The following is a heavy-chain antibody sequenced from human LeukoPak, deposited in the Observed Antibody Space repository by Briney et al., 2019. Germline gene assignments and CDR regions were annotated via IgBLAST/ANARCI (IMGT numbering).Heavy chain of an antibody. CDR3: ARDAGHQLSRRNYYAMDV. V-gene: IGHV6-1*01. J-gene: IGHJ6*02. CDR2: TYYRSKWYN. D-gene: IGHD2-2*01. Sequence: SQTLSLTCAISGDSISSSSAAWNWIRQSPSRGLEWLGRTYYRSKWYNDYAVSVKSRITINPDTSKNQFSLQLNSVTAADTAVYYCARDAGHQLSRRNYYAMDVWGQGTTVTVSS. CDR1: GDSISSSSAA.